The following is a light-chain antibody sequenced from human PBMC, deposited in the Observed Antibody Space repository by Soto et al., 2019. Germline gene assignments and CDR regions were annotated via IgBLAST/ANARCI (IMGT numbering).Light chain of an antibody. Sequence: QSALTQPRSVSGSPGQSVTISCTGTSSDVGGHNHVSWYQQHPGKAPKAIIHDVIKRPSGVPDRFYGSKSGNTASLTISGLQAEDEADYYCCSYAGTSNYVFGTGTRLTVL. CDR1: SSDVGGHNH. CDR2: DVI. V-gene: IGLV2-11*01. J-gene: IGLJ1*01. CDR3: CSYAGTSNYV.